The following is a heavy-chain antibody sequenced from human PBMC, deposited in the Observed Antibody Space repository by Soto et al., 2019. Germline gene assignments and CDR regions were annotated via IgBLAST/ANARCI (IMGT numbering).Heavy chain of an antibody. CDR1: GGSISSGGYY. Sequence: QVQLQESGPGLVKPSQTLSLTCTVSGGSISSGGYYWSWIRQHPGKGLAWIGYIYYSGSTYYNPSLYRRVTMTVDASKNQFSLKLRSVTAADTAVYYCARAGRDDYGDLYYGMDVWGQGTTVTVSS. V-gene: IGHV4-31*03. CDR3: ARAGRDDYGDLYYGMDV. J-gene: IGHJ6*02. D-gene: IGHD4-17*01. CDR2: IYYSGST.